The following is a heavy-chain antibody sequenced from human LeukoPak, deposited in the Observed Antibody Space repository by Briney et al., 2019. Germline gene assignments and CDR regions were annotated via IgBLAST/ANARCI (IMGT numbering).Heavy chain of an antibody. D-gene: IGHD7-27*01. V-gene: IGHV3-23*01. Sequence: GGSLRLSCAASGFTFSSYGMSWVRQAPGKGLEWVSAISGSGGNTFYADSVKGRFTISRDNSKNTLYLQLNSLGAEDTAVYYCAKRGSTLGTGGYYYYYYMDVWGKGTTVTISS. CDR1: GFTFSSYG. CDR3: AKRGSTLGTGGYYYYYYMDV. J-gene: IGHJ6*03. CDR2: ISGSGGNT.